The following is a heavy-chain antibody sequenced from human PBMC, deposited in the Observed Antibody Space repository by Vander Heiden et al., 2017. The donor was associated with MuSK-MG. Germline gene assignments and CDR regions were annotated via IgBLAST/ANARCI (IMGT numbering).Heavy chain of an antibody. D-gene: IGHD3-16*01. CDR2: INPNSGDT. CDR1: GYTFTGYF. Sequence: VQLVQSGAEVKKPGASVKVSCKASGYTFTGYFIHWVRQAPGQGLEWMGWINPNSGDTNYAQKLQGRVTMTRDTSISTAYLELDRLRSDDTAVYYCASNVGAADIGGNWFDPWGHGPLVTVSS. CDR3: ASNVGAADIGGNWFDP. V-gene: IGHV1-2*02. J-gene: IGHJ5*02.